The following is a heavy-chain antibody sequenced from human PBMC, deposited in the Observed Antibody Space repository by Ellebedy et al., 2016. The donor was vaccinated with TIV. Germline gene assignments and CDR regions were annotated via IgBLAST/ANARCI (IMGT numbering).Heavy chain of an antibody. CDR3: TREEGPTHFDY. V-gene: IGHV3-30*04. CDR2: MSSDGRYK. CDR1: GFTFSSSA. J-gene: IGHJ4*02. D-gene: IGHD1-26*01. Sequence: GESLKISXAASGFTFSSSAMHWVRQAPGKGLEWVASMSSDGRYKYYAGSVKGRFTISRDNSENTLYLRMDSLGGDDTAVYYCTREEGPTHFDYWGQGTLVTVSS.